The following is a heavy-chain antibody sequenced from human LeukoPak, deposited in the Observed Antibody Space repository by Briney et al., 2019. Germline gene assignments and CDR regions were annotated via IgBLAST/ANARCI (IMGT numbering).Heavy chain of an antibody. CDR2: ISAYNGNT. CDR3: ARAYYYDSSGHNPLDY. V-gene: IGHV1-18*01. Sequence: ASVKVSCKASGYTFTSYGISWVRQAPGQGLEWMGWISAYNGNTNYAQKFQGRVTMTRDTSISTAYMELSRLRSDDTAVYYCARAYYYDSSGHNPLDYWGQGTLVTVFS. J-gene: IGHJ4*02. D-gene: IGHD3-22*01. CDR1: GYTFTSYG.